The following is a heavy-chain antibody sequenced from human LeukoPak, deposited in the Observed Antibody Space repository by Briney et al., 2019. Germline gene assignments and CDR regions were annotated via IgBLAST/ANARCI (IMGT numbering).Heavy chain of an antibody. J-gene: IGHJ4*02. D-gene: IGHD4-11*01. V-gene: IGHV5-51*01. Sequence: GESLKISCKASGYSFTTYWIGWVRQMPGKGLEWMGIIYPGDSDTRYSPSFQGQVTISADKSITTAYLQWSSLKASDTAMYFCARRGLSRYSPDYWGQRTLSPSPQ. CDR1: GYSFTTYW. CDR2: IYPGDSDT. CDR3: ARRGLSRYSPDY.